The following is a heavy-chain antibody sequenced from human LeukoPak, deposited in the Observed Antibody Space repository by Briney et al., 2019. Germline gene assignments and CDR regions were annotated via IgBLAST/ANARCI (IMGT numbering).Heavy chain of an antibody. CDR2: VYATGST. CDR1: GGSITSDKNY. CDR3: ATEYGSSWTYWYFDL. V-gene: IGHV4-61*02. Sequence: SQTLSLTCTVSGGSITSDKNYWSWIRQPAGKGLEWIGRVYATGSTKYNPSLVGRVTISVDTSTNQFSLNLGAVTAADTAVYYCATEYGSSWTYWYFDLWGRGTLVTVSS. J-gene: IGHJ2*01. D-gene: IGHD6-13*01.